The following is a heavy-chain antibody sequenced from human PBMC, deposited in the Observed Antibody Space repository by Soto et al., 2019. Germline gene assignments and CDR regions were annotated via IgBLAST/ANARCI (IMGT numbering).Heavy chain of an antibody. J-gene: IGHJ4*02. V-gene: IGHV3-23*01. CDR1: GFMFSNYP. Sequence: EVQLLASGGDLVRPGGSLRLPCAGSGFMFSNYPMSWVRQAPGKGPEWVAAIKAAGGDTYYADSVKGRFTISRDNFNDMLYLQMNSLTVEDTAMYYCKRDVVASSPPGADYWGQGTLVTVSS. CDR3: KRDVVASSPPGADY. D-gene: IGHD5-12*01. CDR2: IKAAGGDT.